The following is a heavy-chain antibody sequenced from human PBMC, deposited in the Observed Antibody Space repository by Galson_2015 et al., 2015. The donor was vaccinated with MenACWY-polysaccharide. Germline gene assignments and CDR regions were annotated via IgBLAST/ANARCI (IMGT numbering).Heavy chain of an antibody. J-gene: IGHJ4*02. CDR2: THYSGST. Sequence: LTCSVSGGSISNSNYYWGWIRQPPGKGLEWIGSTHYSGSTYYNPSLKSRVTMSVDTSKNQFSLNLRSVTAADTAVYYCAKRGKWNSPSDYWGQGTLVTVSS. D-gene: IGHD1-7*01. V-gene: IGHV4-39*01. CDR1: GGSISNSNYY. CDR3: AKRGKWNSPSDY.